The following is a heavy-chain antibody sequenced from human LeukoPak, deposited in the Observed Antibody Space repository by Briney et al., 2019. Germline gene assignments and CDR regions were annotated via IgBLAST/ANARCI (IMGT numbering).Heavy chain of an antibody. V-gene: IGHV3-43*01. CDR2: ITRDGGTT. Sequence: GGSLRLSCAASGFSFRDYTMHWVRQGPGRGLEWVSLITRDGGTTMYADSVRGRFTISRDMTKNSLYLQLNTLTTEDTALYYCATERSRYFDFWGQGTLATVSS. D-gene: IGHD3-16*01. J-gene: IGHJ4*02. CDR1: GFSFRDYT. CDR3: ATERSRYFDF.